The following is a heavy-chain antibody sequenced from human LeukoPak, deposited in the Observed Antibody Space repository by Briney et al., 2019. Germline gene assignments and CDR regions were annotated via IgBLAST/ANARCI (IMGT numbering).Heavy chain of an antibody. Sequence: ASVKVSCKASGYTFTDYYMHWVRQAPGQGLEWMGWINPNSGGTNYAQKFQGRVTMTRDTSISTAYMELSRLRSDDTAVCYCARWDGSGSPKTGDFDYWGQGTLVTVSS. D-gene: IGHD3-10*01. CDR3: ARWDGSGSPKTGDFDY. J-gene: IGHJ4*02. CDR2: INPNSGGT. V-gene: IGHV1-2*02. CDR1: GYTFTDYY.